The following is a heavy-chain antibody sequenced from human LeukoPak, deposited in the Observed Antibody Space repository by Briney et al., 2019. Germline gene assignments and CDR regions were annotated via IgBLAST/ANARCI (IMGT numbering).Heavy chain of an antibody. CDR1: GFTFSTYA. Sequence: GGSLRLSCAASGFTFSTYAMTWVRQAPGKGLEWVSNISGSGAGKFYAAPVKGRLTTSRDNSKNTLYVQMNSLRAEDTAVYYCAKAAYGDYAGAFDIWGQGTMVIVSS. V-gene: IGHV3-23*01. CDR3: AKAAYGDYAGAFDI. D-gene: IGHD4-17*01. J-gene: IGHJ3*02. CDR2: ISGSGAGK.